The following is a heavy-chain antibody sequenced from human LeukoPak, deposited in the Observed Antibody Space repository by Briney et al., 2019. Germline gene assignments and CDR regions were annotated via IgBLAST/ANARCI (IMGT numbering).Heavy chain of an antibody. CDR3: ARDGSSWLRVFDY. CDR1: GDSISSSNW. Sequence: SGTLSLTCAVSGDSISSSNWWSWVGQPPGKGLEWIGEIYHSGSTNYNPSLKSRVTISVDTSKNQFSLKLSSVTAADTAVYYCARDGSSWLRVFDYWGQGTLVTVSS. J-gene: IGHJ4*02. CDR2: IYHSGST. V-gene: IGHV4-4*02. D-gene: IGHD6-13*01.